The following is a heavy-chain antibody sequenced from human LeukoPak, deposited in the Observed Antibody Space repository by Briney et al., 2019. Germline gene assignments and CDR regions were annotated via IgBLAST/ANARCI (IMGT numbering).Heavy chain of an antibody. CDR2: IWYDGSNK. CDR1: GFTFSSYG. D-gene: IGHD6-19*01. CDR3: ARGSSSGWAVYYYYYMDV. Sequence: GRSLRLSCAASGFTFSSYGMHWVRQAPGKGLEWVAVIWYDGSNKYYADSVKGRFTICRDNSKNTLYLQMNSLRAEDTAVYYCARGSSSGWAVYYYYYMDVWGKGTTVTVSS. J-gene: IGHJ6*03. V-gene: IGHV3-33*01.